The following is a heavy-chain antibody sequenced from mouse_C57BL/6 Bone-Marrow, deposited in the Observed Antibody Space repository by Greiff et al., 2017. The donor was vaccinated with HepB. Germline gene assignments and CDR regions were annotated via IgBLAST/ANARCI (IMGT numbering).Heavy chain of an antibody. CDR1: GYTFTSYW. Sequence: VQLQQPGTELVKPGASVKLSCKASGYTFTSYWMHWVKQRPGQGLEWIGNINPSNGGTNYNEKFKSKATLTVDKSSSTAYMQLSSLTSEDSAVYYYASFFITAVVATGAMDYWGQGTSVTVSS. CDR3: ASFFITAVVATGAMDY. J-gene: IGHJ4*01. CDR2: INPSNGGT. D-gene: IGHD1-1*01. V-gene: IGHV1-53*01.